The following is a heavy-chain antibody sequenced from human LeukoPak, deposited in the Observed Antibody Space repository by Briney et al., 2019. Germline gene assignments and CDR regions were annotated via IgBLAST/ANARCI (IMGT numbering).Heavy chain of an antibody. CDR3: ARKQWLVLWLGGAFDI. D-gene: IGHD6-19*01. CDR1: GFTFSSYW. Sequence: GGSLRLSCAASGFTFSSYWMSWVRQAPGKGLEWVANIKQDGSEKYYVDSVKGRFTISRDNAKNSLYLQMNSLRAEDTAVYYCARKQWLVLWLGGAFDIWGQGTMVTVSS. CDR2: IKQDGSEK. V-gene: IGHV3-7*01. J-gene: IGHJ3*02.